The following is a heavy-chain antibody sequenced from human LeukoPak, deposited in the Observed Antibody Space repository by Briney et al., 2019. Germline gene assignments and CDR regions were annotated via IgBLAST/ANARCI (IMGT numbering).Heavy chain of an antibody. CDR3: ASGSGSYSFGYYFDY. D-gene: IGHD1-26*01. Sequence: PGGSLRLSCAASGFTFSDYYMSWIRQAPGKGLEWVSHISSSGSTIYYADSVKGRFTISRDNAKNSLYLQMNSLRAEDTAVYYCASGSGSYSFGYYFDYWGQGTLVTVSS. J-gene: IGHJ4*02. V-gene: IGHV3-11*01. CDR2: ISSSGSTI. CDR1: GFTFSDYY.